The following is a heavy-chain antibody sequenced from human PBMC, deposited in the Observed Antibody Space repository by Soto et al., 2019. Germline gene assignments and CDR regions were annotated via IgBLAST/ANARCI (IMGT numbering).Heavy chain of an antibody. CDR1: GFTLRSYW. CDR3: ATLFSSGSSLDY. Sequence: EVQLVESGGGLVQPGGSLRLSCGASGFTLRSYWMHWVRQAPGKGLGWVSNINSDGSSTNYADSVKGRFTISRDNAKNTLYLQMNSLRADDTAVYYCATLFSSGSSLDYWGQGTLVTVSS. D-gene: IGHD3-10*01. V-gene: IGHV3-74*01. J-gene: IGHJ4*02. CDR2: INSDGSST.